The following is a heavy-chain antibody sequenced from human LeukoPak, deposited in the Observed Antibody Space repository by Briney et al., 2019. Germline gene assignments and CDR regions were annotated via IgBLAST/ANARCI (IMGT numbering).Heavy chain of an antibody. D-gene: IGHD6-13*01. CDR3: ARDLAAAGTIDY. J-gene: IGHJ4*02. Sequence: SETLSLTCTVSGGSISSGGYYWSWIRQHPGKGLEWIGYIYYSGSTYYNPSLKSRVTISVDTSKNQFSLKLSSVTAADTAVYYCARDLAAAGTIDYWGQGTLVTVSS. CDR2: IYYSGST. V-gene: IGHV4-31*03. CDR1: GGSISSGGYY.